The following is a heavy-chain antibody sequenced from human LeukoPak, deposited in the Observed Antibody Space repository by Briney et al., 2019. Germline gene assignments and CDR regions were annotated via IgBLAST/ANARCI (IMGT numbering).Heavy chain of an antibody. J-gene: IGHJ3*02. V-gene: IGHV4-4*07. Sequence: SETLSLTCTVSGASISNYHWSWIRQPAGKGLEWLGRIYTSGSTNYNPSLKSRLTMSVDTSKNQFSLKLTSVTAADTAVYYCARGGAAAGAFDIWGQGTMVTVSS. D-gene: IGHD6-13*01. CDR3: ARGGAAAGAFDI. CDR1: GASISNYH. CDR2: IYTSGST.